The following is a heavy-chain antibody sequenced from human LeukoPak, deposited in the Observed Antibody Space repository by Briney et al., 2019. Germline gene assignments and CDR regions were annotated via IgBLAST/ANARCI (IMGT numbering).Heavy chain of an antibody. CDR2: INQSGGT. V-gene: IGHV4-34*01. CDR3: ARRRDWNDVLDY. CDR1: GGSFSGYY. Sequence: SETLSLTCAVYGGSFSGYYWTWVRQSPGKGLEWIGEINQSGGTNYNPSVKSRFTISVDTSKNQFSLTVTSVTAADTALYYCARRRDWNDVLDYWGQGTLVTVSS. J-gene: IGHJ4*02. D-gene: IGHD1-1*01.